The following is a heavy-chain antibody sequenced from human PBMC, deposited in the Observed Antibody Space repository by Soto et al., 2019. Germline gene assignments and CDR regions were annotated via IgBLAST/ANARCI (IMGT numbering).Heavy chain of an antibody. CDR2: ISGSGGST. V-gene: IGHV3-23*01. Sequence: PGGSLRLSCAAAGFTFSSYAMSWVRQAPGKGLEWVSAISGSGGSTYYADSVKGRFTISRDNSKNTLYLQMNSLRAEDTAVYYCAKDRGDIVVVPWLRWFDPWGQGTLVTVSS. CDR1: GFTFSSYA. D-gene: IGHD2-2*01. J-gene: IGHJ5*02. CDR3: AKDRGDIVVVPWLRWFDP.